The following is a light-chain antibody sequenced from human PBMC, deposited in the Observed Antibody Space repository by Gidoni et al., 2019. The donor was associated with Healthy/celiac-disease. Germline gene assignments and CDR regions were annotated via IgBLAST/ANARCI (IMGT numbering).Light chain of an antibody. J-gene: IGLJ2*01. Sequence: QSALTQPASVSASPGQSITISCTGTSSDVGGYNYVSWYQQHPGKAPKLMIYEVSNRPSGVSNRFSGSKSGNTASLTISGLQAEDEADYYCSSYTSNSTLVFGGGTKLTVL. CDR1: SSDVGGYNY. CDR3: SSYTSNSTLV. CDR2: EVS. V-gene: IGLV2-14*01.